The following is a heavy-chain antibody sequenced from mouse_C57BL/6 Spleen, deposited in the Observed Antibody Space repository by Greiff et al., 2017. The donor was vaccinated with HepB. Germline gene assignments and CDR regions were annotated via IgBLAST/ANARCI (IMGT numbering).Heavy chain of an antibody. Sequence: VKLMESEGGLVQPGSSMKLSCTASGFTFSDYYMAWVRQVPEKGLEWVANINYDGSSTYYLDSLKSRFIISRDNSKNILYLQMSSLKSEDTATYYCARDGQYYYGSSLYAMDYWGQGTSVTVSS. J-gene: IGHJ4*01. CDR2: INYDGSST. CDR1: GFTFSDYY. D-gene: IGHD1-1*01. CDR3: ARDGQYYYGSSLYAMDY. V-gene: IGHV5-16*01.